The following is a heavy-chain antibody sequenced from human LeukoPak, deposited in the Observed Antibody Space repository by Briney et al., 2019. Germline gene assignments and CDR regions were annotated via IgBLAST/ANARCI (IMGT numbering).Heavy chain of an antibody. Sequence: PGGSPRLSCAASGFTFSSYGMHWVRQAPGKGLEWVAVISYDGSNKYYADSVKGRFTISRDNSKNTLYLQMNSLRAEDTAVYYCAKLDFYGSGLTFDYWGQGTLVTVSS. CDR3: AKLDFYGSGLTFDY. J-gene: IGHJ4*02. CDR1: GFTFSSYG. CDR2: ISYDGSNK. V-gene: IGHV3-30*18. D-gene: IGHD3-10*01.